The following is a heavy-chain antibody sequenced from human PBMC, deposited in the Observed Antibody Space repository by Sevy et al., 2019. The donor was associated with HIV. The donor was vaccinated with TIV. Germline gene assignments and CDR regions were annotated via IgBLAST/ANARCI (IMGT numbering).Heavy chain of an antibody. J-gene: IGHJ6*02. CDR1: GFSFNDHA. D-gene: IGHD2-21*01. Sequence: GGSLRLSCAASGFSFNDHAMHWVRLVPGKGLEWVSGVSWNSRNIGYADSLKGRFTISRDNANHFLFLDMSSLRPEDTAFYYCAKDINRGCDGINCYPYYYYFYGLDVWGQGTTVTVSS. CDR3: AKDINRGCDGINCYPYYYYFYGLDV. CDR2: VSWNSRNI. V-gene: IGHV3-9*01.